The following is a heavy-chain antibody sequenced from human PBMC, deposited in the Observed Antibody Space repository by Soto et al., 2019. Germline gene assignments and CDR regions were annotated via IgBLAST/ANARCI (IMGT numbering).Heavy chain of an antibody. V-gene: IGHV4-59*01. CDR3: ARGWGKYFDF. D-gene: IGHD3-16*01. CDR2: SYYSGTT. Sequence: QVQLQESGPGLVKPSETLSLTCTVSGGSINFYYWNWIRQPPGKGLEWIGHSYYSGTTNYNPSLESRVMISIEASEYQCSLNLQSVTWADTAVYYCARGWGKYFDFWGRGTLVTVSS. CDR1: GGSINFYY. J-gene: IGHJ2*01.